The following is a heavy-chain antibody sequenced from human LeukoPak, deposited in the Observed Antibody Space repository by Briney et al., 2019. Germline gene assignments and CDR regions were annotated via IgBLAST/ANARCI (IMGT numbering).Heavy chain of an antibody. J-gene: IGHJ3*02. CDR3: AREGIAGPSGYDAFDI. CDR2: IGPGDRTL. D-gene: IGHD5-12*01. V-gene: IGHV3-48*03. CDR1: GFSVGTYE. Sequence: GGSLRLSCTPSGFSVGTYEMNWVRQAPGKGLEWLSNIGPGDRTLYNADTVQGRFTISRDNAKNSVYLQMSSLRDDDTGVYYCAREGIAGPSGYDAFDIWGQGTVVTVSS.